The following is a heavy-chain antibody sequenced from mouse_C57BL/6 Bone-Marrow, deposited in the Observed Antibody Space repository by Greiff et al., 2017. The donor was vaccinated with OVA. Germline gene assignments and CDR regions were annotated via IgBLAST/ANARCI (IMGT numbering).Heavy chain of an antibody. CDR3: TVTGTWFAY. Sequence: VQLQQSGAELVRPGASVKLSCTASGFNIKDDYMHWVKQMPEQGLEWIGWIDPENGDTEYASKFQGKATITADTSSNTAYLQLSSLTSEDTAVYYCTVTGTWFAYWGQGTLVTVSA. CDR1: GFNIKDDY. CDR2: IDPENGDT. J-gene: IGHJ3*01. D-gene: IGHD4-1*01. V-gene: IGHV14-4*01.